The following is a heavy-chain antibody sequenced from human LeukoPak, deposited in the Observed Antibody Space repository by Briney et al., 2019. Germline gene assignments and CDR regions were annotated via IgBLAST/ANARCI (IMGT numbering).Heavy chain of an antibody. CDR2: INHSGST. D-gene: IGHD6-13*01. Sequence: SETLSLTCGVSGGSFSGYYWNWIRQPPGKGLEWIGEINHSGSTNYNPSLKSRVTISVDTSQKQFSLRLSSVTAADTAVYYCARGRYLTTGGGAAAGFLDYWGQGTLITVSS. V-gene: IGHV4-34*01. CDR3: ARGRYLTTGGGAAAGFLDY. J-gene: IGHJ4*02. CDR1: GGSFSGYY.